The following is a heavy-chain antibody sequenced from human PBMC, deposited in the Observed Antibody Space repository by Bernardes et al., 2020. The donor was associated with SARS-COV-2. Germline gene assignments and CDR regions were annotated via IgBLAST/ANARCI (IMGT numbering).Heavy chain of an antibody. CDR3: AREVGERAVTARSFDS. Sequence: GGSLRLSCAASGFIFSAYTVHWVRQVPGRGLEWVALLSFDGNYKHYADSVKGRFTISRDNSKNTLYLEMSSLRTEDTALYYCAREVGERAVTARSFDSWGQGTLVTVSS. CDR1: GFIFSAYT. V-gene: IGHV3-30*15. J-gene: IGHJ4*02. D-gene: IGHD2-21*02. CDR2: LSFDGNYK.